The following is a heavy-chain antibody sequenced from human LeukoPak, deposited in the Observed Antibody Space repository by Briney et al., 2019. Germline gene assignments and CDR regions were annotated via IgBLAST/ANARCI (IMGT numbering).Heavy chain of an antibody. D-gene: IGHD2-8*01. CDR1: GRTFTEHY. V-gene: IGHV3-11*04. J-gene: IGHJ3*02. Sequence: GGSLRLSCAASGRTFTEHYMHWIRQAPGKGLESGSFIGGTAGNTYYADSVKGPFTISRDNAKNSLYLQMNSLRAEDTAVYYCAREWSAFDIWGQGTMVTVSS. CDR2: IGGTAGNT. CDR3: AREWSAFDI.